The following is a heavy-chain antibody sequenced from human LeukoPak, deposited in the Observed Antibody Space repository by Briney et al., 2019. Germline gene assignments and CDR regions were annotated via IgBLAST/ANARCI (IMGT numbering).Heavy chain of an antibody. Sequence: GGSLRLSCAASGFSFNNYAMNWVRQAPGKGLEWVSGISGTGTSTYYADSVKGRFTIFRDNSKNTLYLQMNSLRGEDTALYYCAKGVAVAGSFDYWGQGTLVTVSS. D-gene: IGHD6-19*01. CDR1: GFSFNNYA. CDR3: AKGVAVAGSFDY. CDR2: ISGTGTST. J-gene: IGHJ4*02. V-gene: IGHV3-23*01.